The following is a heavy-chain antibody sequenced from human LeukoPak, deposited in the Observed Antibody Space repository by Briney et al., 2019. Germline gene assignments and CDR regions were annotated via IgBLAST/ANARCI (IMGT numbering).Heavy chain of an antibody. Sequence: PGGSLRVSRAASGFIVSSKYMSWVRQAPGKGLEWVSVIYSGANTYYADSVQGRFTISRDTSRNTLYLQMNSLRAEDTAVYYCARLGPYYFDSWGQGTLVIVSS. CDR3: ARLGPYYFDS. J-gene: IGHJ4*02. CDR2: IYSGANT. V-gene: IGHV3-53*01. CDR1: GFIVSSKY. D-gene: IGHD3-16*01.